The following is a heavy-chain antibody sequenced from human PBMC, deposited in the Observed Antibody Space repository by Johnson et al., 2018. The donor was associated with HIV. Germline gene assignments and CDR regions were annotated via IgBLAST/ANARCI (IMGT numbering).Heavy chain of an antibody. J-gene: IGHJ3*02. CDR3: ARDRRDVSSSRWFGPTRRAFDI. D-gene: IGHD6-6*01. V-gene: IGHV3-66*01. CDR1: GFSVSDNY. Sequence: VQLVESGGGLIHPGGSLRLSCVASGFSVSDNYMSWVRQAPGEGLEWVSIIYSGGSTYYADSVKGRFTISRDNSKNTLYLQMNSLGAGDTAVYYCARDRRDVSSSRWFGPTRRAFDIWGQGTMVTVSS. CDR2: IYSGGST.